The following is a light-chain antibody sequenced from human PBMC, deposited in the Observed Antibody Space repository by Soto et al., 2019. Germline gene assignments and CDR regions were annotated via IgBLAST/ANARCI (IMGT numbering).Light chain of an antibody. V-gene: IGKV3-15*01. Sequence: EIELTQSPATLSVSPGERVTLSCRASQSVSDKLAWYQQKPGQAPRLLIYGASSRASGIPARFSGSGAGTDFTLSISSLQSEDFAVYYCQQFNTWPRTFGHGTKVE. J-gene: IGKJ1*01. CDR2: GAS. CDR3: QQFNTWPRT. CDR1: QSVSDK.